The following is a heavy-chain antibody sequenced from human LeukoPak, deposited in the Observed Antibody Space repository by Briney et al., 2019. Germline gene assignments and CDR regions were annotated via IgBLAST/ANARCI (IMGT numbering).Heavy chain of an antibody. V-gene: IGHV3-33*01. CDR2: IWNDGSNK. CDR3: AREMYYYGSESYVY. D-gene: IGHD3-10*01. Sequence: GGSLRLSCAASGFTFSSYGMHWVRQAPGKGLERVAVIWNDGSNKYYADSVKGRFTISRDNSQKALYLQMNSLRAEHTAVYYCAREMYYYGSESYVYWGQGTLVTVSS. CDR1: GFTFSSYG. J-gene: IGHJ4*02.